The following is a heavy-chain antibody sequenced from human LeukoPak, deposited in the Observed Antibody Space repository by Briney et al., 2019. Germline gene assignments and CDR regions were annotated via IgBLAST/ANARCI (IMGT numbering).Heavy chain of an antibody. Sequence: ASVKVSCKASGYTFTGYYMHWVRQAPGQGLEWIGWINPNSGGTNYAQKFQGRVTITADESTSTAYMELSSLRSEDTAVYYCARGGGDGYKRKYYFDYWGQGTLVTVSS. CDR3: ARGGGDGYKRKYYFDY. J-gene: IGHJ4*02. CDR1: GYTFTGYY. CDR2: INPNSGGT. D-gene: IGHD5-24*01. V-gene: IGHV1-2*02.